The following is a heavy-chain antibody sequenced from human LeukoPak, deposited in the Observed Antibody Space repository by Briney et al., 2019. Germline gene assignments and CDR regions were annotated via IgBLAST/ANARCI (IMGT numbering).Heavy chain of an antibody. CDR3: ARTGAVVAAP. J-gene: IGHJ5*02. V-gene: IGHV3-21*01. CDR2: ISSSSSYI. Sequence: GGSLSLSFAPSGFTFRSYSMTGFRQAPGRGRGWVSSISSSSSYIYYADSVKGRFTISRDNAKNSLYLQMNSLRAEDTAVYYCARTGAVVAAPWGQGTLVTVSS. D-gene: IGHD2-15*01. CDR1: GFTFRSYS.